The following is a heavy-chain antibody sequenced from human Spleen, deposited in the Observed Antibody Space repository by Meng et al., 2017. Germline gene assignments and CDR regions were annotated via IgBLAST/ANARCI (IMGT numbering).Heavy chain of an antibody. J-gene: IGHJ4*02. Sequence: GESLKISCAASGFTFSSYEMIWVRRAPGKGLEWVSYISSSGTAIYYADSVKGRFTISRDNSKNTLYLQMNSLRAEDTAVYYCARGSRTPDYYGSGSLDYWGQGTLVTVSS. CDR1: GFTFSSYE. CDR3: ARGSRTPDYYGSGSLDY. CDR2: ISSSGTAI. D-gene: IGHD3-10*01. V-gene: IGHV3-48*03.